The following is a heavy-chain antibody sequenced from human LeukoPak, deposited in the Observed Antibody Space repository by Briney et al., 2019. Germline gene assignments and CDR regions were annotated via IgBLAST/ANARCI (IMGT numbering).Heavy chain of an antibody. CDR3: ARVHSVAGAFDY. V-gene: IGHV4-4*07. CDR1: GGSISSYY. CDR2: IYTSGST. D-gene: IGHD6-19*01. Sequence: SETLSLTCTVSGGSISSYYWSWIRQPAGKGLEWIGRIYTSGSTNYNPSLKSRVTISVDTSKNQFSLKLSSVTAADTAVYYCARVHSVAGAFDYWGQGTLVTVSS. J-gene: IGHJ4*02.